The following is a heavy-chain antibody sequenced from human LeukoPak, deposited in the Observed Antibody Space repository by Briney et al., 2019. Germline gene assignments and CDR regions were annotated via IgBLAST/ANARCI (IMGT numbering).Heavy chain of an antibody. CDR2: ISYDGGTK. CDR1: IFTFRHYS. CDR3: AKEFHSRGYGANFDY. D-gene: IGHD3-10*01. Sequence: GGCLRLSCTASIFTFRHYSMQWVRQAPCKGLEWVVVISYDGGTKIYADSVKGRFTLSRDNSINTLDLQMNSLRAEDTAVYYCAKEFHSRGYGANFDYWGQGTLVTVSS. J-gene: IGHJ4*02. V-gene: IGHV3-30*18.